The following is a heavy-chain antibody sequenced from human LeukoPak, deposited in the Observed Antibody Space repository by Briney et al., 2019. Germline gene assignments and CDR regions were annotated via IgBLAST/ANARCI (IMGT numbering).Heavy chain of an antibody. Sequence: SQTLSLTCAISGDSASSNSAAWNWIRQSPSRGLEWLGRTYYRSKWYNDYAVSVKSRITINPDTSKNQFSLQLNSATPEDTAVYYCARAISGSSRLTYGSGTYLDDYYYYMDVWGKGTTVTISS. CDR3: ARAISGSSRLTYGSGTYLDDYYYYMDV. D-gene: IGHD3-10*01. J-gene: IGHJ6*03. CDR1: GDSASSNSAA. V-gene: IGHV6-1*01. CDR2: TYYRSKWYN.